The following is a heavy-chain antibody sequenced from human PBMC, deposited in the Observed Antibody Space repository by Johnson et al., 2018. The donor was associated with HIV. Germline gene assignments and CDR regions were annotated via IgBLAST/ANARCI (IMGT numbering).Heavy chain of an antibody. D-gene: IGHD2-2*01. CDR1: GFTFSSYD. Sequence: VLLVESGGGLVQPGGSLRLSCAASGFTFSSYDMHWVRQATGKGLEWVSAIGTAGDTYYPGSVKGRFTISRDNSKNTLYLQMNSLRAEDTAVYYCAKGVVQAAADAFDIWGQGTMVTVSS. CDR2: IGTAGDT. CDR3: AKGVVQAAADAFDI. J-gene: IGHJ3*02. V-gene: IGHV3-13*01.